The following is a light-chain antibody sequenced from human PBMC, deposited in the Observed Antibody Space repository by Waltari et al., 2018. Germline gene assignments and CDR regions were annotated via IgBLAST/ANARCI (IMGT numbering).Light chain of an antibody. CDR1: QSVLYGSSNKNY. V-gene: IGKV4-1*01. CDR3: QQYYSTPLT. J-gene: IGKJ4*01. Sequence: DIVMTQSPDSLAVSLGERATINCRSSQSVLYGSSNKNYLAWYQQKPGQPPKLLIYWASTRESGVPDRFSGSGSGTDFTLTISSLQAEDVAVYYCQQYYSTPLTFGGGTKVVIK. CDR2: WAS.